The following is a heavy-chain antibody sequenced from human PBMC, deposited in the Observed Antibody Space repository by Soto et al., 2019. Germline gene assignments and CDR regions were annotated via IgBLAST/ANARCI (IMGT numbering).Heavy chain of an antibody. CDR1: GFTFSSYW. CDR2: ISNDASST. Sequence: PGGSLRLSCAVSGFTFSSYWMHWVRQAPGKGLVWVSLISNDASSTSYADSVKGRFTISRDNAKNTLYLQMNSLRAEDTAVYVCARDFDYGSNFDPWGQGTLVTVSS. CDR3: ARDFDYGSNFDP. J-gene: IGHJ5*02. D-gene: IGHD4-17*01. V-gene: IGHV3-74*01.